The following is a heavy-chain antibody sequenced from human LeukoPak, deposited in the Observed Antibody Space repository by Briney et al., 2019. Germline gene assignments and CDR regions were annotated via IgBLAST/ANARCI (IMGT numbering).Heavy chain of an antibody. D-gene: IGHD3-22*01. CDR1: GYSFTKFW. J-gene: IGHJ3*02. V-gene: IGHV5-51*01. CDR3: ARQNYYDSSGYLERADAFDI. Sequence: GESLKISCKVSGYSFTKFWIGWVRQMPGKGLEWMGILYPGDSDTRYIPSFQGQVTMSADKSITTAYLQWSSLKASDTATYYCARQNYYDSSGYLERADAFDIWGQGTMVTVSS. CDR2: LYPGDSDT.